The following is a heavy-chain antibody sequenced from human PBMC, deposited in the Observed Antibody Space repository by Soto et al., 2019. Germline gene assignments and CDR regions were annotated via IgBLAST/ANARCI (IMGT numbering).Heavy chain of an antibody. D-gene: IGHD2-21*02. Sequence: QVKLVQSGAEEKKPGASVKVSCKASGYTFTSYAMHWVRQALGKRLEWMGWINAGNGNTKYSQKFQGRVTITRDTSASTAYMEQRSLRSEDTAVCYCARALVVVTAPDYWGQGTLVTFSS. CDR3: ARALVVVTAPDY. V-gene: IGHV1-3*05. CDR2: INAGNGNT. J-gene: IGHJ4*02. CDR1: GYTFTSYA.